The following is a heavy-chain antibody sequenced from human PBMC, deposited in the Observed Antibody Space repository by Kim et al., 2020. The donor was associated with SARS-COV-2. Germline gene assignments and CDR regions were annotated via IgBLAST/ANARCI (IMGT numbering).Heavy chain of an antibody. J-gene: IGHJ4*02. Sequence: SETLSLTCTVSGGSISSSSYYWGWIRQPPGKGLEWIGSIYYSGSTYYNPSLKSRVTISVDTSKNQFSLKLSSVTAADTAVYYCARLRGRNYYDSSGYGLGYFGYWGQGTLVTVSS. V-gene: IGHV4-39*01. CDR2: IYYSGST. CDR3: ARLRGRNYYDSSGYGLGYFGY. CDR1: GGSISSSSYY. D-gene: IGHD3-22*01.